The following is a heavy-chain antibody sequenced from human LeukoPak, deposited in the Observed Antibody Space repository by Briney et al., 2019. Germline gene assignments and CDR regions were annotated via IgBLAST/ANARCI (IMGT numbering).Heavy chain of an antibody. D-gene: IGHD3-3*01. CDR2: ISSGSSSI. CDR3: ARLANFWSGANDY. Sequence: PGGFLRLSCAASGFTFSSYSMNWVRQTPGKGLEWVSYISSGSSSIYYADSVKGRFTISRDNAKNSLYLQMNSLRDEDTAAYYCARLANFWSGANDYWGQGTLVTVSS. CDR1: GFTFSSYS. J-gene: IGHJ4*02. V-gene: IGHV3-48*02.